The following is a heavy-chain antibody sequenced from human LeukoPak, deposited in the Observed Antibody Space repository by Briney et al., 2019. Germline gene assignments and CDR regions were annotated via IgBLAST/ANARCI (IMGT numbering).Heavy chain of an antibody. V-gene: IGHV4-34*01. J-gene: IGHJ4*02. Sequence: SETLSLTCAVYIDSFSNYHWNWIRQTPAKGMEWIGEVNESGGTNYNPSLKSRVTISVDTSKNQFSLKLSSVTAADTAVYYCARADYGDYVYPNHFDYWGQGTLVTVSS. CDR3: ARADYGDYVYPNHFDY. CDR2: VNESGGT. D-gene: IGHD4-17*01. CDR1: IDSFSNYH.